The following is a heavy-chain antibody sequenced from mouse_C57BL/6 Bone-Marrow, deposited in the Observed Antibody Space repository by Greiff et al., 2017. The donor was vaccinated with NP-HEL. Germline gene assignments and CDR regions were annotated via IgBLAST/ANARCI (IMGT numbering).Heavy chain of an antibody. J-gene: IGHJ1*03. V-gene: IGHV3-6*01. CDR2: ISYDGSN. CDR1: GYSFTSCYF. CDR3: ARDGSSYGYFDV. Sequence: EVKLVESGPGLVKPSQSLSLSCSVTGYSFTSCYFWYLIRQFPGNILEWMGFISYDGSNNYNPTLKNRITITRDTSKNQFFLKLNSVTTEDTATDYCARDGSSYGYFDVWGTGTTVTVSS. D-gene: IGHD1-1*01.